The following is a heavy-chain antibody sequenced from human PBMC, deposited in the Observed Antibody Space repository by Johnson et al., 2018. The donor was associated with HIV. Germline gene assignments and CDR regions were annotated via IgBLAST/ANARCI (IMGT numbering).Heavy chain of an antibody. CDR2: IKQDGSEK. Sequence: VQLVESGGVFFQPGGSLRLPCSASGLTFSSYWMSWVRQAPGKGLEWVANIKQDGSEKYYAESVKGRFTISRDNSNNTLYLQMNSLRTEDTAVYYCAREHGPDEGYYDGRYYSGFDIWGQGTMVTVSS. CDR3: AREHGPDEGYYDGRYYSGFDI. V-gene: IGHV3-7*01. CDR1: GLTFSSYW. D-gene: IGHD3-22*01. J-gene: IGHJ3*02.